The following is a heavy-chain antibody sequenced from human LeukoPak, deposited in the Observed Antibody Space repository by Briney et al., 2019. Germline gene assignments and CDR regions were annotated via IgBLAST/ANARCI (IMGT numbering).Heavy chain of an antibody. J-gene: IGHJ4*02. CDR2: IYTSGST. Sequence: SETLSLTCTVSGGSISSYYWSWIRQPPGKGLEWIGYIYTSGSTNYNPSLKSRVTISVDTSKNQFSLKLSSVTAADTAVYYCARHQTPYSNFEYWGQGTLVTVSS. CDR3: ARHQTPYSNFEY. D-gene: IGHD4-11*01. CDR1: GGSISSYY. V-gene: IGHV4-4*09.